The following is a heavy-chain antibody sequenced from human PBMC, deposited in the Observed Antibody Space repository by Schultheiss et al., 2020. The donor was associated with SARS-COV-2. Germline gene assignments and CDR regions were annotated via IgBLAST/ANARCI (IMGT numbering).Heavy chain of an antibody. CDR3: ARGPPIAARRVAFDI. Sequence: ASVKVSCKASGYTFTSYDINWVRQATGQGLEWMGWISAYNGNTNYAQKLQGRVTMTTDTSTSTAYMELRSLRSDDTAVYYCARGPPIAARRVAFDIWGQGTMVTVSS. J-gene: IGHJ3*02. CDR2: ISAYNGNT. CDR1: GYTFTSYD. D-gene: IGHD6-6*01. V-gene: IGHV1-18*01.